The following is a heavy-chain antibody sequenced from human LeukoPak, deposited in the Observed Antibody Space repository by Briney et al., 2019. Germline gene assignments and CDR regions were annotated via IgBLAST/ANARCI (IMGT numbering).Heavy chain of an antibody. J-gene: IGHJ5*02. CDR1: GGTFSSYT. V-gene: IGHV1-69*02. CDR2: IIPILGIA. Sequence: VKVSCKASGGTFSSYTISWVRQAPGQGLEWMGRIIPILGIANYAQKFQGRVTITADKSTSTAYMERISLRSEATAVYYCARLVGAKADPWGQGTLVTVSS. CDR3: ARLVGAKADP. D-gene: IGHD1-26*01.